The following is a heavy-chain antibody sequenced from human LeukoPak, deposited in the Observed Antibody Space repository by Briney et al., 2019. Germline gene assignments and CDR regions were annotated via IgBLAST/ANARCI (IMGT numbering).Heavy chain of an antibody. Sequence: ASVKVSCKASGYTFTSYDINWVRQATRQGPEWTGWMSPNSGNTGYAQKFQGRVTMTRSTSMSTAYMELSSLRSEDTAVYYCARGPPNWGYDYWGQGTLVTVSS. CDR1: GYTFTSYD. CDR2: MSPNSGNT. D-gene: IGHD7-27*01. CDR3: ARGPPNWGYDY. V-gene: IGHV1-8*01. J-gene: IGHJ4*02.